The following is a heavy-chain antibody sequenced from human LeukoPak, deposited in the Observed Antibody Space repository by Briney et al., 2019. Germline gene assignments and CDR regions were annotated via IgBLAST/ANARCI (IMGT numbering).Heavy chain of an antibody. V-gene: IGHV4-34*01. D-gene: IGHD4-23*01. CDR3: ARVGGNSGVYYYMGV. CDR2: INHSGST. CDR1: GGSFSGYY. Sequence: QPSETLSLTCAVYGGSFSGYYWSWIRQPPGKGLEWIGEINHSGSTNYNPSLKSRVTISVDTSKNQFSLKLSSVTAADTAVYYCARVGGNSGVYYYMGVWGKGTTVTVSS. J-gene: IGHJ6*03.